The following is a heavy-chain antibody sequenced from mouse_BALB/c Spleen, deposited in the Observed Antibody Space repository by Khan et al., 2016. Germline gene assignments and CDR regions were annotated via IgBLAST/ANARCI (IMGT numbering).Heavy chain of an antibody. CDR2: INTYSGES. CDR3: ARYRDDSGSSGYFDV. J-gene: IGHJ1*01. V-gene: IGHV9-3-1*01. D-gene: IGHD1-1*01. CDR1: GYTFTNYG. Sequence: QIQLVQSGPELKRPGKTVKISCKASGYTFTNYGINWVKQAPGKGLKWMGWINTYSGESTYADDFKGRFAFSLDTSANTAYLQNNNLKNEHTATYFCARYRDDSGSSGYFDVCGAGTTVTASS.